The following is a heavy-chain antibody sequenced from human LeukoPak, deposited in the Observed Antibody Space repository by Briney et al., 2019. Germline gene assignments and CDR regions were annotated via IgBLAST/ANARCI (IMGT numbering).Heavy chain of an antibody. V-gene: IGHV1-46*01. D-gene: IGHD2-21*02. Sequence: ASVNVSCKASGYTFTSHYTHWVRQAPGQRLEWMGIINPSGGSTSYAQKFQGRVTMTTDTSTSTAYMELRSLRSDDTAVYYCARDDRQYCGGDCYLFDYWGQGTLVTVSS. CDR2: INPSGGST. CDR1: GYTFTSHY. CDR3: ARDDRQYCGGDCYLFDY. J-gene: IGHJ4*02.